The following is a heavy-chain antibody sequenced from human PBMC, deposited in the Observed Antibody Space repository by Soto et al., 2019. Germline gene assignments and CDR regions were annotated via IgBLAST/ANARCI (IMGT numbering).Heavy chain of an antibody. V-gene: IGHV3-23*01. J-gene: IGHJ4*02. CDR1: GFTFSSYA. Sequence: EVQLLESGGGLVQPGGSLRLSCAASGFTFSSYAMSWVRQAPGKGLEWVSAISGSGGSTYYADSVKGRFTISRDNSKNTLYLQMNSLRAEDTAVYYCATPPERVYYDSSGDTWWGQGTLVTVSS. CDR2: ISGSGGST. D-gene: IGHD3-22*01. CDR3: ATPPERVYYDSSGDTW.